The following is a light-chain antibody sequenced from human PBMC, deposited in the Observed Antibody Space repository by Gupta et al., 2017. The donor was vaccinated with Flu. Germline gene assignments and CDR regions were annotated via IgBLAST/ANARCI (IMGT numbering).Light chain of an antibody. V-gene: IGKV2-28*01. CDR3: MQALHTPPT. CDR1: QSLLHINGYNY. J-gene: IGKJ1*01. CDR2: LAA. Sequence: TVMTQSPLVLSVSPGDAASISCRSSQSLLHINGYNYLDWYLQRPGQPPQLLIYLAANRSSGVPDGFSGSGSGTTFTLKISGVEAEDVGIYYCMQALHTPPTFGQGTRVEIK.